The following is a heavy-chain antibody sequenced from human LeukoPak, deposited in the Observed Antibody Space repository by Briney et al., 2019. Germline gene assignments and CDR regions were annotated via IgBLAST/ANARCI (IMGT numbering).Heavy chain of an antibody. V-gene: IGHV4-34*01. D-gene: IGHD1-26*01. CDR3: ARSSGSSLWY. CDR1: GGSFDGYY. CDR2: INLSGIT. Sequence: SETLSLTCAVYGGSFDGYYWSWIRQPPGRGLEWLGDINLSGITNYNPSLKSRVTISVDTSKNQFSLRLSSVTAADSAVYYCARSSGSSLWYWGQGTLVTVSS. J-gene: IGHJ4*02.